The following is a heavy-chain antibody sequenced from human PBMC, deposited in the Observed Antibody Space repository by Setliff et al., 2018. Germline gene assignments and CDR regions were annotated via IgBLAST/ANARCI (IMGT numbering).Heavy chain of an antibody. V-gene: IGHV1-2*04. CDR1: GYTFTGYY. J-gene: IGHJ6*02. CDR2: INPISGGT. CDR3: ARGPRITIFGVVSLSLYGMDV. D-gene: IGHD3-3*01. Sequence: ASVKVSCKASGYTFTGYYMHWVRQAPGQGLEWMGWINPISGGTNYAQKFQGWVTMTRDTSISTAYMELSRLRSDDTAVYYCARGPRITIFGVVSLSLYGMDVWGQGTTVTVSS.